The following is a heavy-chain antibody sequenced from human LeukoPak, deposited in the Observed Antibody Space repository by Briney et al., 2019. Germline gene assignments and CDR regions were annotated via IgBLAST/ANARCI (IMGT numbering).Heavy chain of an antibody. D-gene: IGHD2-15*01. J-gene: IGHJ6*03. CDR3: ARGPDCSGGSCYYYYYYMDV. Sequence: ASVKVSCEASGYTFTSYDINWVRQATGQGLEWMGWMSPNSGNTGYAQKFQGRVTMTRNTSISTAYMELSSLRSEDTAVYYCARGPDCSGGSCYYYYYYMDVWGKGTTVTVSS. V-gene: IGHV1-8*01. CDR1: GYTFTSYD. CDR2: MSPNSGNT.